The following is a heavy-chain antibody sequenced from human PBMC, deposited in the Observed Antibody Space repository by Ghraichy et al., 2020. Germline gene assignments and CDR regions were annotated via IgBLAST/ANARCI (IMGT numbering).Heavy chain of an antibody. J-gene: IGHJ2*01. V-gene: IGHV1-2*02. Sequence: ASVKVSCKASGYTFTAYYVHWVRQAPGQGLEWMGWINPDSGATHSPQKFQGRVTMTRDTSISTAYMDLSRLRSDDTAVYFCARIMRGSSNFDPWGRGTQVTVSS. CDR1: GYTFTAYY. D-gene: IGHD3-10*01. CDR2: INPDSGAT. CDR3: ARIMRGSSNFDP.